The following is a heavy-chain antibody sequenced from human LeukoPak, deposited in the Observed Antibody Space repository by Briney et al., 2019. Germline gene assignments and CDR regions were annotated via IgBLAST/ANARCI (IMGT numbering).Heavy chain of an antibody. D-gene: IGHD1/OR15-1a*01. J-gene: IGHJ4*02. Sequence: XSDITGTGYSTYYAAPVKGRFSISRDSSNNTLYLQMNSLSPEDTAIYYCGKDVWNSSPTFDYWGQGTLVTVSS. CDR2: ITGTGYST. CDR3: GKDVWNSSPTFDY. V-gene: IGHV3-23*01.